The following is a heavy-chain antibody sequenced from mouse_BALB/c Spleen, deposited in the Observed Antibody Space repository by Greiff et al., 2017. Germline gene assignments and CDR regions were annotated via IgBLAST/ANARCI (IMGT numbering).Heavy chain of an antibody. CDR1: GYTFTSYW. V-gene: IGHV1-7*01. CDR3: APIRGSSYDYAMDY. D-gene: IGHD1-1*01. J-gene: IGHJ4*01. CDR2: INPSTGYT. Sequence: QVQLQQSGAELAKPGASVKMSCKASGYTFTSYWMHWVKQRPGQGLEWIGYINPSTGYTEYNQKFKDKATLTADKSSSTAYMQLSSLTSEDSAVYYCAPIRGSSYDYAMDYWGQGTSVTVSS.